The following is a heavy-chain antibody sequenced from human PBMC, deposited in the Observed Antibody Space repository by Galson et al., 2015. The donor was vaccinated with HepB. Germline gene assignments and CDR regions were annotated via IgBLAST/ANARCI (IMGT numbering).Heavy chain of an antibody. CDR1: GFSLTTRGMS. CDR3: ARTSYPGGSGTQRYFDQ. Sequence: PALVKPTQTLTLTCTFSGFSLTTRGMSVSWIRQPPGKALEWLARIDLDGNKYYSTSLKTRLTISTDTFKNQVVLTMTNMDPVDTGTYYCARTSYPGGSGTQRYFDQWGQGTLVSVSS. D-gene: IGHD3-10*01. V-gene: IGHV2-70*11. CDR2: IDLDGNK. J-gene: IGHJ4*02.